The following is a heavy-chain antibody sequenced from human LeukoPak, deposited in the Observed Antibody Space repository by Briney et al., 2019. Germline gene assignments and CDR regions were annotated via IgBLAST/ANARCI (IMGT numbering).Heavy chain of an antibody. J-gene: IGHJ6*02. V-gene: IGHV1-2*02. CDR1: GYTFTGYY. CDR2: INPNSGGT. Sequence: ASVKVSCKASGYTFTGYYMHWVRQAPGQGLEWMGWINPNSGGTNYAQKFQGRVTMTSDTSISTAYMELSRLRSDDTAVYYCASPGPADYYYGMDVWGQGTTVTVSS. CDR3: ASPGPADYYYGMDV.